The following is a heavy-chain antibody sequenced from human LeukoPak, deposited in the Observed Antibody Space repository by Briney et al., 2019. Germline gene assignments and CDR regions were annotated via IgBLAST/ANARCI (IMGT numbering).Heavy chain of an antibody. V-gene: IGHV4-4*07. D-gene: IGHD3-10*02. CDR2: IYTSGST. CDR3: ARARMRYYYVAWYFDL. J-gene: IGHJ2*01. Sequence: SETLSLTCAVSGGSISSYYWSWIRQPAGKGLEWIGRIYTSGSTNYNPSLKSRVTMSVDTSKNQFSLKLSSVTAADTAVYYCARARMRYYYVAWYFDLWGRGTLVTVSS. CDR1: GGSISSYY.